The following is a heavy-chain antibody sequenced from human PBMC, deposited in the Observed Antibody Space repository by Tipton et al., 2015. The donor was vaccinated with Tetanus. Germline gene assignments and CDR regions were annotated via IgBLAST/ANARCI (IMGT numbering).Heavy chain of an antibody. CDR3: ARTGVLYGKGAKTDAFDI. CDR1: GGSFTGHY. Sequence: TLSLTCAVFGGSFTGHYWAWIRQSPGKGLEWIGEINHGGNTRYNPSLKSRVTVSVGTSKNQFSLRLTSMTAADAAVYYCARTGVLYGKGAKTDAFDIWGQGTLVTVSS. CDR2: INHGGNT. J-gene: IGHJ3*02. D-gene: IGHD3-10*01. V-gene: IGHV4-34*01.